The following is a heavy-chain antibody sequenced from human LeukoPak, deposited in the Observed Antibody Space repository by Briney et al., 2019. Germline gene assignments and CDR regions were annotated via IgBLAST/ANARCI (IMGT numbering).Heavy chain of an antibody. V-gene: IGHV3-30*07. D-gene: IGHD6-19*01. CDR1: GFTFSSYA. CDR3: AKGYSSGWFDFDS. Sequence: PGGSLRLSCAASGFTFSSYAMHWVRQAPGKGLEWVAVISYDGSNKYYADSVKGRFTISRDNSKNTLYLQMNSLRDEDTAVYYCAKGYSSGWFDFDSWGQGTLVTVSS. J-gene: IGHJ4*02. CDR2: ISYDGSNK.